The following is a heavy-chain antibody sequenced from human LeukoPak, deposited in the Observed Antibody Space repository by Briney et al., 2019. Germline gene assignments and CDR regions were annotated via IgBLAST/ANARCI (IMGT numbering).Heavy chain of an antibody. D-gene: IGHD2/OR15-2a*01. J-gene: IGHJ6*03. CDR2: ISGSGGST. CDR1: GFTFSSYA. Sequence: GGSLRLSCAASGFTFSSYAMSWVRQAPGKGLEWVSAISGSGGSTYYADSVKGRFTISRDNSKNTLYLQMNSLRAEDTAVYYCAKELSTPLGSDYYYYYMDVWGKGTTVTVSS. V-gene: IGHV3-23*01. CDR3: AKELSTPLGSDYYYYYMDV.